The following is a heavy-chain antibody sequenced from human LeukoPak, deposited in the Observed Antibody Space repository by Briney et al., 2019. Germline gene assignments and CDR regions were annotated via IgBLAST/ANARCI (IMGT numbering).Heavy chain of an antibody. D-gene: IGHD3-22*01. CDR3: ARVTYYYDSSDDWFDP. J-gene: IGHJ5*02. CDR1: GGSIISGSKY. CDR2: IYYSGST. V-gene: IGHV4-39*07. Sequence: SETLSLTCTVSGGSIISGSKYWGWIRQPPGKGLEWIGSIYYSGSTYYNPSLKSRVTISVDTSKNQFSLKLSSVTAADTAVYYCARVTYYYDSSDDWFDPWGQGTLVTVSS.